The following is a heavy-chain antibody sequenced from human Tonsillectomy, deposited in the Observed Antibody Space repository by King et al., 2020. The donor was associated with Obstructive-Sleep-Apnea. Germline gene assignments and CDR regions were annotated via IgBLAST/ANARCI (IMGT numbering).Heavy chain of an antibody. V-gene: IGHV3-11*06. Sequence: VQLVESGGGLVKPGGSLRLSCAASGVTFSDYYMSWIRQAPGKGLEWVSYISSSSSYTNYADSVKGRFTISRDNAKNSLYLQMNSLRAEDTAVYYCARGAVAGTVDYWGQGTLVTVSS. CDR2: ISSSSSYT. J-gene: IGHJ4*02. CDR1: GVTFSDYY. D-gene: IGHD6-19*01. CDR3: ARGAVAGTVDY.